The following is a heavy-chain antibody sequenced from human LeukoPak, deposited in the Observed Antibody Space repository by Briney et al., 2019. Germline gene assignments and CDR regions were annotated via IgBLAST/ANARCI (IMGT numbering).Heavy chain of an antibody. J-gene: IGHJ4*02. CDR3: ATQDSSHY. D-gene: IGHD3-22*01. Sequence: PSETLSLTCTVSGGSVSSTNYYWGWIRQPPGRGLEWIASIRYSESAYYSPSLKSRATISVDTSKNQFSLRLRSLTATDTAVYYCATQDSSHYWGQGTLVTVSS. CDR2: IRYSESA. CDR1: GGSVSSTNYY. V-gene: IGHV4-39*01.